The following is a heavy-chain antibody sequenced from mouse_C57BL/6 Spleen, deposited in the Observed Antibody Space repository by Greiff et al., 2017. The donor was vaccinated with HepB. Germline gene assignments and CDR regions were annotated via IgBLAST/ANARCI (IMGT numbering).Heavy chain of an antibody. J-gene: IGHJ2*01. CDR1: GYTFTSYW. CDR2: IYPSGSDT. D-gene: IGHD1-1*01. Sequence: QVQLQQPGAELVRPGSSVKLSCKASGYTFTSYWMDWVKQRPGQGLEWIGNIYPSGSDTHYNQKFKDKATLTVDKSSSTAYLQLSSLTSEDSAVYFCERDRCSYYFDDWGTSTTLTVAS. CDR3: ERDRCSYYFDD. V-gene: IGHV1-61*01.